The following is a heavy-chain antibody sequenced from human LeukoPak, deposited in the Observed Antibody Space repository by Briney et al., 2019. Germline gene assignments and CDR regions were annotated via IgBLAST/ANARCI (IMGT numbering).Heavy chain of an antibody. J-gene: IGHJ6*02. CDR1: GYTFTSYG. Sequence: ASVKVSCKASGYTFTSYGISWVRQAPGQGLEWMGWIIAYNGNTNYAQKLQGRVTMTTDTSTSTAYMELRSLRSEDTAVYYCARAYYYGSGSYHRLLMDVWGQGTTVTVSS. CDR3: ARAYYYGSGSYHRLLMDV. D-gene: IGHD3-10*01. CDR2: IIAYNGNT. V-gene: IGHV1-18*01.